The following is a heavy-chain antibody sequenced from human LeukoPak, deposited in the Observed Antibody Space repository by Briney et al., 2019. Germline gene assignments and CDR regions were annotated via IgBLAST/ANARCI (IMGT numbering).Heavy chain of an antibody. D-gene: IGHD3-22*01. CDR2: ISYDGSNK. V-gene: IGHV3-30*04. J-gene: IGHJ4*02. CDR3: ARDPSMIVVAKQYYFDY. CDR1: GFTFSSYA. Sequence: GGSLRLSCAASGFTFSSYAMHWVRQAPGKGLEWVAVISYDGSNKYYADSVKGRFTISRDNSKNTLYLQMNSLRAEDTAVYYCARDPSMIVVAKQYYFDYWGQGTLVTVSS.